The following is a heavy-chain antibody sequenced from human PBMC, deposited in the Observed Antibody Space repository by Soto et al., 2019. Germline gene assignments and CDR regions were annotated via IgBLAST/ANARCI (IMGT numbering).Heavy chain of an antibody. V-gene: IGHV4-30-2*01. CDR3: ARGNIYGDYYYYYAIDV. CDR1: GGSISSGDYS. CDR2: IYHSGST. Sequence: PSETLSLTCVVCGGSISSGDYSWSWIRQPPGKGLEWIGYIYHSGSTYYNPSLKSRVTISVDRSKNQFSLKLSSVTAADTALYYCARGNIYGDYYYYYAIDVWGQGTTVTVSS. J-gene: IGHJ6*02. D-gene: IGHD4-17*01.